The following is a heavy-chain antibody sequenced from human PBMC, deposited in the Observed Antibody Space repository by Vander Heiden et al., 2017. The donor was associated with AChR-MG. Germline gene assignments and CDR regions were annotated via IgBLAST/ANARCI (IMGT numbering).Heavy chain of an antibody. V-gene: IGHV3-11*01. CDR1: GFTSSDYY. CDR2: ISSSGSTI. J-gene: IGHJ4*02. Sequence: QVQLVESGGGLVKPGGSLILSCAASGFTSSDYYMSWIRQAPGKGLEWVSYISSSGSTIYYADAVKGRFTISRDNAKNSLYLQMNSLRAEDTAVYYCAKDGEVVAAYYFDYWGQGTLVTVSS. D-gene: IGHD2-15*01. CDR3: AKDGEVVAAYYFDY.